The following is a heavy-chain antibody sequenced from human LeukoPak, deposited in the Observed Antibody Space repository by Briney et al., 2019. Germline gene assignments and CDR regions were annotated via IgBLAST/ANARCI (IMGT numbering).Heavy chain of an antibody. Sequence: GGSLRLSCAASGFTVSGSYMNWVRQAPGKGLEWVSLIYGGGNTYYADSVKGRFTISRDNSKNTLYLQMNSLRAEDTAVYYCAKRGDGGRSFDYWGQGTLVTVSS. CDR1: GFTVSGSY. V-gene: IGHV3-53*01. CDR3: AKRGDGGRSFDY. CDR2: IYGGGNT. J-gene: IGHJ4*02. D-gene: IGHD4-23*01.